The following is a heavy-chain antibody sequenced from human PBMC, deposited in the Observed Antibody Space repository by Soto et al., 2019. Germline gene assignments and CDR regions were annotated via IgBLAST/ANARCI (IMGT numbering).Heavy chain of an antibody. V-gene: IGHV4-34*01. J-gene: IGHJ6*02. D-gene: IGHD5-18*01. CDR2: INHSGST. CDR1: GGSFSDYY. CDR3: ARVRGYSYGVYYYYSMDD. Sequence: PSETLSLTCAVYGGSFSDYYWSWIRQPPGKGLEWIGEINHSGSTNYNPSLKSRVTISVDTSKNQISLKLTSVTAADTAVYYCARVRGYSYGVYYYYSMDDWGQGTTVTVS.